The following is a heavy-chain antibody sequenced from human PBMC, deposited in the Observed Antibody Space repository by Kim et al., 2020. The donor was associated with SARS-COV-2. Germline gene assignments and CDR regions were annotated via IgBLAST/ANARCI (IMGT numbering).Heavy chain of an antibody. Sequence: ADSVKGRFTISRDNATNSLYLQMNGLRAEDTAVYYYASGEFLTGYYCGMDDWGQGTTVTVSS. CDR3: ASGEFLTGYYCGMDD. J-gene: IGHJ6*02. V-gene: IGHV3-21*01. D-gene: IGHD3-9*01.